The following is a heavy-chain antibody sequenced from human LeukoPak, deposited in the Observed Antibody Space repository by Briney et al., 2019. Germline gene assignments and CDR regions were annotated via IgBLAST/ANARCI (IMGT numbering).Heavy chain of an antibody. CDR3: ARSRVDYYDSSGYYTYYYYGMDV. D-gene: IGHD3-22*01. J-gene: IGHJ6*02. CDR2: IHHSGST. Sequence: SGTLSLTCAVSGGSISNSNRWSWVRQPPGMGLVWIGGIHHSGSTKYNPSLKSRVTMSVDNSKNQFSLELTSVTAADTAVYYCARSRVDYYDSSGYYTYYYYGMDVWGQGTTVTVSS. V-gene: IGHV4-4*02. CDR1: GGSISNSNR.